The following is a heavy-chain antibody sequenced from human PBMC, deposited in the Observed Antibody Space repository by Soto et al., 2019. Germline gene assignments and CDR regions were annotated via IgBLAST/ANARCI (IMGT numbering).Heavy chain of an antibody. CDR2: ISYDGINE. V-gene: IGHV3-30*18. CDR3: AKSRYHPGYFDWLLLAF. J-gene: IGHJ4*02. Sequence: QVQLVESGGGVVQPGRSLRLSCAASGFTFSNYGMHWVRQAPGKGLEGVAVISYDGINENYADSVKGRFTISRDNSKNTLYLQMNSLRAEDTAVDYCAKSRYHPGYFDWLLLAFWGQGTQVTVSS. D-gene: IGHD3-9*01. CDR1: GFTFSNYG.